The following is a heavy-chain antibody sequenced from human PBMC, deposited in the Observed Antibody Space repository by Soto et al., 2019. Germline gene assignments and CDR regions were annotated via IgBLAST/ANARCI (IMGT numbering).Heavy chain of an antibody. J-gene: IGHJ6*02. CDR2: INPNSGGT. CDR1: GYIFTGYY. CDR3: ARTYGSGSPNYYYYGMDV. D-gene: IGHD3-10*01. Sequence: GASVKVSCKASGYIFTGYYMHWVRQAPGQGLEWMGWINPNSGGTNYAQKFQGRVTMTRDTSISTAYMELSRLRSDDTAVYYCARTYGSGSPNYYYYGMDVWGQGTTVTVSS. V-gene: IGHV1-2*02.